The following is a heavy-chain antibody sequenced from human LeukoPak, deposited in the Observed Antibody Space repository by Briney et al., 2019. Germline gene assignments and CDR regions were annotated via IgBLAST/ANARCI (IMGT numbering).Heavy chain of an antibody. CDR3: ARYRGSYYWYFDL. V-gene: IGHV4-38-2*01. Sequence: GSLRLSCAASGFTFSNYGMNWVRQPPGKGLEWIGSIYYSGSAYYNPSLKSRVTISVDTSKNQFSLKLSSVTAADTAVYYCARYRGSYYWYFDLWGRGTLVTVSS. D-gene: IGHD1-26*01. CDR2: IYYSGSA. J-gene: IGHJ2*01. CDR1: GFTFSNYG.